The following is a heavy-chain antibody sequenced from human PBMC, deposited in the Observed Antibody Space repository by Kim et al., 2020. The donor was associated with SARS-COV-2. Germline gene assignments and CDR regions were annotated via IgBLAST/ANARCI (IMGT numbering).Heavy chain of an antibody. Sequence: ASVKVSCKASGYTFTSYGISWVRQAPGQGLEWMGWISAYNGNTNYAQKLQGRVTMTTDTSTSTAYMELRSLRSDDTAVYYCAISPVPAAIYAVPRYYYGMDVWGQGTTVTVSS. CDR1: GYTFTSYG. J-gene: IGHJ6*02. V-gene: IGHV1-18*04. D-gene: IGHD2-2*01. CDR2: ISAYNGNT. CDR3: AISPVPAAIYAVPRYYYGMDV.